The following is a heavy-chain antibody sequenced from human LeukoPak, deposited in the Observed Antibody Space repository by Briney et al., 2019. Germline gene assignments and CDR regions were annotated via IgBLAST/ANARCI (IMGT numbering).Heavy chain of an antibody. D-gene: IGHD1-1*01. Sequence: SETLSLTCTVSGGSISSYCWSWIRQPAGKGLEWIGRVYNSGRTDYNPSLQSRVTMSVDTSKNHLYLQLSSVTAADTAVYYCARVRRKGGNWFDPWGQGTLVTVSS. CDR3: ARVRRKGGNWFDP. J-gene: IGHJ5*02. CDR2: VYNSGRT. V-gene: IGHV4-4*07. CDR1: GGSISSYC.